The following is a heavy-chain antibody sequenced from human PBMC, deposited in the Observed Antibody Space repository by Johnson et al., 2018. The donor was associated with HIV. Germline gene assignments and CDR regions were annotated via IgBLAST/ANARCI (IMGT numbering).Heavy chain of an antibody. CDR3: ARGWELLTPAFDI. J-gene: IGHJ3*02. CDR1: GFTFSTYA. D-gene: IGHD1-26*01. V-gene: IGHV3-30-3*01. CDR2: ISSDGNNK. Sequence: VQLVESGGGVVQPGGSLRLSCAASGFTFSTYAIHWVRQAPGKGLEWVVVISSDGNNKCYADSVKGRFTISRDKSKNMVYLQMNSLRAEEMAVYYCARGWELLTPAFDIWGQGTMVTVSS.